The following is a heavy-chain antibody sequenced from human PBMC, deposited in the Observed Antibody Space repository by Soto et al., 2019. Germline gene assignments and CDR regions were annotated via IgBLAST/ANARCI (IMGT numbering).Heavy chain of an antibody. V-gene: IGHV5-51*01. CDR2: IYPGDSDT. Sequence: PGESLKISCKGSGYSFTSYWTGWVRQMPGKGLEWMGIIYPGDSDTRYSPSFQGQVTISADKSISTAYLQWSSLKASDTAMYYCARPYYDYVWGSYRYWYFDYWGQGTLVTVSS. CDR3: ARPYYDYVWGSYRYWYFDY. D-gene: IGHD3-16*02. J-gene: IGHJ4*01. CDR1: GYSFTSYW.